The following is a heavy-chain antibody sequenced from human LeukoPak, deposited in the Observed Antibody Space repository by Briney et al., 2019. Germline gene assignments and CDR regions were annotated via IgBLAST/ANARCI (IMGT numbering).Heavy chain of an antibody. CDR3: ARRVPAGIGAFDI. D-gene: IGHD2-2*02. Sequence: AAVKVSRKTSVYTLSGYYIHWVRQAPGKGREWMGWINPKSGGTNYAQKFQGRVTMTRDTSISTAYIEVSRLTSDDTAVYFCARRVPAGIGAFDIWGQGTMVTVSS. V-gene: IGHV1-2*02. CDR2: INPKSGGT. CDR1: VYTLSGYY. J-gene: IGHJ3*02.